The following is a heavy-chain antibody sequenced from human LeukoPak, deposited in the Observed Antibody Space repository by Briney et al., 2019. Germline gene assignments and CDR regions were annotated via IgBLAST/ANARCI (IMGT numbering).Heavy chain of an antibody. D-gene: IGHD4-23*01. Sequence: GGSLRLSCAASGFTFSSYWMSWVRQAPGKGLEWVANIKQDGSEKYYVDSVKGRFTISRDNAKNSLYLQMNSLRAEDTAVYYCARAYKGGSNDYGGNPPYTAFDIWGQGTMVTVSS. CDR1: GFTFSSYW. V-gene: IGHV3-7*01. J-gene: IGHJ3*02. CDR2: IKQDGSEK. CDR3: ARAYKGGSNDYGGNPPYTAFDI.